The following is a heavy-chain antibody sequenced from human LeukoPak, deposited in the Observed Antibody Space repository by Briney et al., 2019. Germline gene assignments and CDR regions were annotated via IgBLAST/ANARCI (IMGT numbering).Heavy chain of an antibody. CDR2: ISWYSGSI. CDR3: AKGHSSGWYSYFDY. J-gene: IGHJ4*02. CDR1: GFTFDDYA. D-gene: IGHD6-19*01. V-gene: IGHV3-9*03. Sequence: GRSLRLSCAASGFTFDDYAMHWVRQAPGKGLEWVSGISWYSGSIGYADSVKGRFTISRDNAKNSLYLQVNSLRPEDMALYYCAKGHSSGWYSYFDYWGQGTLVTVSS.